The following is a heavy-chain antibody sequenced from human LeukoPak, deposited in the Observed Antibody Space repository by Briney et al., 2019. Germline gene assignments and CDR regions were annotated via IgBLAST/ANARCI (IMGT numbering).Heavy chain of an antibody. J-gene: IGHJ3*02. CDR1: GFTFSSYA. D-gene: IGHD6-13*01. CDR2: ISGSGGST. V-gene: IGHV3-23*01. Sequence: GGSLRLSCAASGFTFSSYAMSWVRQAPGKGLEWVSAISGSGGSTYYADSVKGRFTISRDNSKNTLHLQMNSLRAEDTAVYYCAKDGQYSSSWHDAFDIWDQGTMVTVSS. CDR3: AKDGQYSSSWHDAFDI.